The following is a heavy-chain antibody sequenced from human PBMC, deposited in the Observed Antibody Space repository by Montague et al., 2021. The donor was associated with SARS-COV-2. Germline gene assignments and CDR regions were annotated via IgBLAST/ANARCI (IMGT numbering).Heavy chain of an antibody. CDR1: RFNFQVSE. J-gene: IGHJ3*02. Sequence: SLRLSCAPSRFNFQVSELNWVRQAPGKGLEWVSYITSISSSKYYVESVEGRFAVSRDNARELPYLQMDDLRAEDTAIYNCVRKYRSSSGRAFDIWGRGTLVIVSS. D-gene: IGHD6-6*01. V-gene: IGHV3-48*03. CDR3: VRKYRSSSGRAFDI. CDR2: ITSISSSK.